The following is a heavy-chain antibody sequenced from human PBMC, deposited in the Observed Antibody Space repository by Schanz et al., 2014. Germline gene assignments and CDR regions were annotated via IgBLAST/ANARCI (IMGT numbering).Heavy chain of an antibody. D-gene: IGHD3-10*01. V-gene: IGHV3-30*18. J-gene: IGHJ5*01. CDR3: AKQHIVRGVIYLNWFDS. Sequence: VQLVESGGGLVKPGGSLRLSCAASTSIFNHAWMSWVRQAPGKGLEWVALVSSDGNNDYYTDSVKGRFTISRDNSKNTVHLQMNSLRAEDTAVYYCAKQHIVRGVIYLNWFDSWGQGTLVTDSA. CDR1: TSIFNHAW. CDR2: VSSDGNND.